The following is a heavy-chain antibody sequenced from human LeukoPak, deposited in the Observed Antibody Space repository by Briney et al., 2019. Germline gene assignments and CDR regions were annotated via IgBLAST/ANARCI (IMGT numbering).Heavy chain of an antibody. V-gene: IGHV4-39*01. Sequence: PSQTLSLTCAVSGGSIRSGNYYWGWIRQPPGKGLEWIGSIYYSGSTYYNPSLKSRVTISVDTSKNQFSLKLSSVTAADTAVYYCARAPPRNRYCSSTSCYKGNWFDPWGQGTLVTVSS. CDR1: GGSIRSGNYY. D-gene: IGHD2-2*02. CDR2: IYYSGST. CDR3: ARAPPRNRYCSSTSCYKGNWFDP. J-gene: IGHJ5*02.